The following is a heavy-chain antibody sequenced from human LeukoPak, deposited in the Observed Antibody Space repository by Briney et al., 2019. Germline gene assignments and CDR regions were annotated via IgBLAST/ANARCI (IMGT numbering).Heavy chain of an antibody. J-gene: IGHJ4*02. CDR3: ARVRFGELGVPDFDY. CDR1: GFTFSSHW. V-gene: IGHV3-30-3*01. Sequence: AGGSLRLSCAASGFTFSSHWMTWVRQAPGKGLEWVAVISYDGSNKYYADSVKGRFTISRDNSKNTLYLQMNSLRAEDTAVYYCARVRFGELGVPDFDYWGQGTLVTVSS. CDR2: ISYDGSNK. D-gene: IGHD3-10*01.